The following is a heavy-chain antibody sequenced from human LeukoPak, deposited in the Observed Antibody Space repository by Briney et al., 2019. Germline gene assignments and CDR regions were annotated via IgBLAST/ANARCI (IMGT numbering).Heavy chain of an antibody. Sequence: PGGCLRLSCAFSRFTFSTLWTSWVSQARGKGLEWVANKKQDGSQKYYVDFVKGRCTISRHNARHSLCLQMNSLRAEDADVYYCERGGDPRYTDYWGQGTLVTVSS. CDR1: RFTFSTLW. J-gene: IGHJ4*02. CDR3: ERGGDPRYTDY. V-gene: IGHV3-7*02. CDR2: KKQDGSQK. D-gene: IGHD2-21*02.